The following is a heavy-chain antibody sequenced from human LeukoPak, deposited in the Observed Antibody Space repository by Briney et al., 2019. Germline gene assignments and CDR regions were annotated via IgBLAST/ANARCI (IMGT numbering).Heavy chain of an antibody. CDR2: ISYDGSNK. CDR3: AKDRYYYDSSGYLDY. D-gene: IGHD3-22*01. CDR1: GFTFSSYG. V-gene: IGHV3-30*18. J-gene: IGHJ4*02. Sequence: GRSLRPSCAASGFTFSSYGMHWVRQAPGKGLERVAVISYDGSNKYYADSVKGRFTISRDNSKNTLYLQMNSLRAEDTAVYYCAKDRYYYDSSGYLDYWGQGTLVTVSS.